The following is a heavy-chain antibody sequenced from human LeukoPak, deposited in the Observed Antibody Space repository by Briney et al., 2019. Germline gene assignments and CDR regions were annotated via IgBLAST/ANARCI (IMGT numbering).Heavy chain of an antibody. CDR1: GFTFSSYA. J-gene: IGHJ3*02. V-gene: IGHV3-23*01. Sequence: GGSLRLSCAASGFTFSSYAMSWVRQAPGKGLEWVSGISGSGGSTYYADFVKGRFTISRDNSKNTLYVQMNSLRAEDTAVYYCAKDVSCLKAFDIWGQGTMVTVSS. CDR2: ISGSGGST. CDR3: AKDVSCLKAFDI.